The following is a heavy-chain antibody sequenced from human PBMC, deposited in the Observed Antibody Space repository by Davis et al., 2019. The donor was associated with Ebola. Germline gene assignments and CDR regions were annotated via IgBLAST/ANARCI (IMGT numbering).Heavy chain of an antibody. CDR2: ISYDGSNK. CDR1: GFTFSSYG. D-gene: IGHD6-19*01. Sequence: GESLKISCAASGFTFSSYGMHWVRQAPGQGLEWVAVISYDGSNKYYADSVKGRFTISRDNSKNTLYLQMNSLRAEDTAVYYCVRDGQQLDPDLIAVAENNWFDPWGQGTLVTVSS. J-gene: IGHJ5*02. CDR3: VRDGQQLDPDLIAVAENNWFDP. V-gene: IGHV3-30*03.